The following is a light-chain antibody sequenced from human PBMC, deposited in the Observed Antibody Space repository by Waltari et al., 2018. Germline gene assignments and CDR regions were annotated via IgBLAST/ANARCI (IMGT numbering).Light chain of an antibody. CDR3: SSYTSSSVYV. J-gene: IGLJ1*01. V-gene: IGLV2-14*01. CDR2: EVS. CDR1: SSDVGGYTY. Sequence: QSTLTQPASVSGSPGQSITISCTGTSSDVGGYTYVSWYQQHPGKAPKLMIYEVSNRPSGFSNRFSGSKSGNTASLTISGLQAEDEADYYCSSYTSSSVYVFGTGTKVTVL.